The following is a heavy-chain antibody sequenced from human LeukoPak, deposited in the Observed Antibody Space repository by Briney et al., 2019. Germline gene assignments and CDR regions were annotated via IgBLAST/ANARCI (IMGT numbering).Heavy chain of an antibody. CDR3: ARDRSYSYGDY. J-gene: IGHJ4*02. V-gene: IGHV3-30*03. D-gene: IGHD5-18*01. CDR1: GFTFSSYG. CDR2: ISYDGSNK. Sequence: GGSLRLSCAASGFTFSSYGMHWVRQAPGKGLEWVAVISYDGSNKYYADSVKGRFTISRDNSKNTLYLQMNSLRAEDTAVYYCARDRSYSYGDYWGQGTLVTVSS.